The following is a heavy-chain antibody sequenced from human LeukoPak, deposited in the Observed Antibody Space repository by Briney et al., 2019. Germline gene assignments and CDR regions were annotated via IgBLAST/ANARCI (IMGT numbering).Heavy chain of an antibody. V-gene: IGHV1-46*01. J-gene: IGHJ6*03. Sequence: ASVKVSCKASGYTFTSYYMHWVRQAPGQGLEWMGLINPTGGSTGYAQKFQGRVTMTRDMSTSTDYMELSSLRSEDTAVYYCAVPDSSSSYYYYYYMDVWGKGTTVTVSS. CDR3: AVPDSSSSYYYYYYMDV. CDR2: INPTGGST. D-gene: IGHD6-13*01. CDR1: GYTFTSYY.